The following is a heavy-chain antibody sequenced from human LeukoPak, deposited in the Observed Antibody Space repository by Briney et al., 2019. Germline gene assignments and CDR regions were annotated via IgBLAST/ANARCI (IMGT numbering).Heavy chain of an antibody. D-gene: IGHD3-3*01. CDR2: IYTSGST. V-gene: IGHV4-4*07. J-gene: IGHJ5*02. CDR3: ASTSGRGTRFLEWPGWFDP. CDR1: GGSISSYY. Sequence: SETLSLTCTVSGGSISSYYWSWIRQPAGKGLEWIGRIYTSGSTNYNPSLKSRVTMSVDTSKNQFSLKLSPVTAADTAVYYCASTSGRGTRFLEWPGWFDPWGQGTLVTVSS.